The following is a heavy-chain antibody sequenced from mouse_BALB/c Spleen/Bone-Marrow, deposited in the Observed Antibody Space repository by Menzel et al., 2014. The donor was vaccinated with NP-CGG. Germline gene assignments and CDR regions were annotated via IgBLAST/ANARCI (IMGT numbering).Heavy chain of an antibody. D-gene: IGHD2-1*01. Sequence: VQLQQSGGGLVQPGGSLRLSCATSGFTFTDYYMSWVRQPPGKALEWMGFIRNKANGYTTEYSASVKERCTISKDKSQSILYHQMNTLRAEVSATYYGARDAVNYVRFAYWGQGTLVTVSA. CDR2: IRNKANGYTT. J-gene: IGHJ3*01. CDR1: GFTFTDYY. V-gene: IGHV7-3*02. CDR3: ARDAVNYVRFAY.